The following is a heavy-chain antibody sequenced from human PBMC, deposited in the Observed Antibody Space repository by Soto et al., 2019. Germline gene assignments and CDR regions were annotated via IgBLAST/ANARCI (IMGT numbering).Heavy chain of an antibody. V-gene: IGHV3-23*01. CDR3: AKDRIVPSTWFYP. Sequence: GGSLSLSCASSGFTFSSYPMSWVRHAPGKGLEWVSAISGSGGSTYYADSVKGRFTISRDNSKNTLYLQMNSLRAEDTAVYYCAKDRIVPSTWFYPWGQGTLVTV. CDR2: ISGSGGST. J-gene: IGHJ5*02. D-gene: IGHD1-26*01. CDR1: GFTFSSYP.